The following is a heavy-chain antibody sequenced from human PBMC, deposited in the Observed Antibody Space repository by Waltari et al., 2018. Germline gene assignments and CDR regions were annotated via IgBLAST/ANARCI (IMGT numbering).Heavy chain of an antibody. CDR2: ISYDGSNK. D-gene: IGHD3-22*01. CDR1: GFTFSSYA. CDR3: ARDPYYYDSSGYYLWYFDL. V-gene: IGHV3-30*01. Sequence: QVQLVESGGGVVQPGRSLRLSCAASGFTFSSYAMHWVRQAPGQGLEWVAVISYDGSNKYYADSVKGRFTISRDNAKNTLYLQMNSLRAEDTAVYYCARDPYYYDSSGYYLWYFDLWGRGTLVTVSS. J-gene: IGHJ2*01.